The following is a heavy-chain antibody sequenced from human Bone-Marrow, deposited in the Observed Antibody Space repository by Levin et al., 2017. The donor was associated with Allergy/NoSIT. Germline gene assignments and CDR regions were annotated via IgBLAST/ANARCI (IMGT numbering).Heavy chain of an antibody. CDR1: GYTFTSYG. Sequence: PGESLKISCKASGYTFTSYGISWVRQAPGQGLEWMGWISGYNGNTNYAQSLQGRVILTTDTSTNTAYMELRSLRSDDTAVSYCARYQRTYVWGSYGPENYFDYWGQGTLVTVSS. CDR2: ISGYNGNT. D-gene: IGHD3-16*01. CDR3: ARYQRTYVWGSYGPENYFDY. V-gene: IGHV1-18*01. J-gene: IGHJ4*02.